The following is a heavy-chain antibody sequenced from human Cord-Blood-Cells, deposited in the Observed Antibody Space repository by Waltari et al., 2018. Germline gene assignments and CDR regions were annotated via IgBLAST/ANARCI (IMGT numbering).Heavy chain of an antibody. CDR1: GGTFSSYA. CDR3: ARLPGVVVVPAAIFSAFDI. D-gene: IGHD2-2*02. Sequence: QVQLVQSGAEVKKPGSSVKVSCKASGGTFSSYAISWVRQAPGQGLEWMGGINRIVGTANYGEKCQGRGTITADESKSTAYVELSSLRSEDMAVYYCARLPGVVVVPAAIFSAFDIWGQGTMVTVSS. CDR2: INRIVGTA. V-gene: IGHV1-69*01. J-gene: IGHJ3*02.